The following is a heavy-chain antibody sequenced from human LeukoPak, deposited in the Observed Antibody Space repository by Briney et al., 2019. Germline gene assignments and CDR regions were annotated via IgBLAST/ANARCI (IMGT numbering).Heavy chain of an antibody. J-gene: IGHJ4*02. Sequence: SETLSPTCAVSGGSISSSNWWSWVRQPPGKGLEWIGEIYHSGSTNYNPSLKSRVTISVDKSKNQFSLKLSSVTAADTAVYYCARKGYTYGYFFDYWGQGTLVTVSS. CDR3: ARKGYTYGYFFDY. CDR1: GGSISSSNW. CDR2: IYHSGST. V-gene: IGHV4-4*02. D-gene: IGHD5-18*01.